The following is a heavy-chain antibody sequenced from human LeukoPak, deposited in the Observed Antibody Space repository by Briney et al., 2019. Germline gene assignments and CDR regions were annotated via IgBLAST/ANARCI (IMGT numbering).Heavy chain of an antibody. CDR3: ARGLLSLDY. Sequence: SETLSLTCAVYGGSFSGYYWSWIRQPPGKGLEWIGEINHSGSTNYNPSLKNRVTISVDTSKNQFSLKLSSVTAADTAVYYCARGLLSLDYWGQGTLVTVSS. V-gene: IGHV4-34*01. D-gene: IGHD2/OR15-2a*01. CDR2: INHSGST. CDR1: GGSFSGYY. J-gene: IGHJ4*02.